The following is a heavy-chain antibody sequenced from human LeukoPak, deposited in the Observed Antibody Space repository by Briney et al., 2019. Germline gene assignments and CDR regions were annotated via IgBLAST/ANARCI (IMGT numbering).Heavy chain of an antibody. J-gene: IGHJ3*02. CDR3: AREKGTMIRAMAFEM. CDR2: ISSSSSYI. V-gene: IGHV3-21*01. CDR1: GFTFSSYS. Sequence: GGSLRLSCAASGFTFSSYSMSWVRQAPGKGLEWVSSISSSSSYIYYADSVKGRFTISRDNAQNSLYLQINSLRAEDMAVYYCAREKGTMIRAMAFEMWGQGTMVTVSS. D-gene: IGHD3-10*01.